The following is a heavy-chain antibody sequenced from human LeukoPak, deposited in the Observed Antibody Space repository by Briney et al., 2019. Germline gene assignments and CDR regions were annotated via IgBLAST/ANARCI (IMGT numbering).Heavy chain of an antibody. V-gene: IGHV4-4*08. CDR3: VRDRELTY. D-gene: IGHD3-10*01. CDR2: VYSGGNT. J-gene: IGHJ4*02. CDR1: DVSISIYY. Sequence: NASETLSLTCTVSDVSISIYYWSWIRQPPGKGLEWIGYVYSGGNTNYSPSLKGRAIISADTSKNQFSLKLTSVTAADTAVYYCVRDRELTYWGQGILVTVSS.